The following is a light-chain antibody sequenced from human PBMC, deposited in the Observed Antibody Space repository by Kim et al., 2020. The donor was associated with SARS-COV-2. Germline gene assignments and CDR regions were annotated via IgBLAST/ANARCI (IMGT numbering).Light chain of an antibody. Sequence: FSPGESAPLSCRASQSISSSYLGWYQQNPGQAPRLLIYGASSRATGIPDRFSGSGSGTDFTLTISRLEPEDFAVYYCQHYGSAPYSFGQGTKLEI. CDR2: GAS. CDR3: QHYGSAPYS. CDR1: QSISSSY. J-gene: IGKJ2*03. V-gene: IGKV3-20*01.